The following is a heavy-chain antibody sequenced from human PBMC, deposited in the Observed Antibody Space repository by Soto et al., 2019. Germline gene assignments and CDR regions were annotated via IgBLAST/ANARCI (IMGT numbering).Heavy chain of an antibody. Sequence: QVQLQESGPGLVKPSETLSLTCTVSGGSISNYYWSWIRQPPGKGLEWIGYIDYSGSTNYNPSLKSRVTVSVDTSKNQFSLKLSSVTAADAAVYCCARGGYGLLPRDFWGQGTLVTVSS. D-gene: IGHD3-10*01. CDR3: ARGGYGLLPRDF. V-gene: IGHV4-59*01. CDR2: IDYSGST. CDR1: GGSISNYY. J-gene: IGHJ4*02.